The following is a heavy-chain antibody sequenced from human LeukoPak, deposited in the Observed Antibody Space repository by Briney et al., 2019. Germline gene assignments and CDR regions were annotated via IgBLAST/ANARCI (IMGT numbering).Heavy chain of an antibody. Sequence: ASVKVSCKVSGYTLTELSMHWVRQAPGKGLEWMGGFDPEDGETIYAQKFQGRVTMTEDTSTDTAYMELSSLRSEDTAVYYCATVSPTAEKRCFDYWGQGTLVTVSS. CDR3: ATVSPTAEKRCFDY. CDR2: FDPEDGET. D-gene: IGHD5-24*01. J-gene: IGHJ4*02. CDR1: GYTLTELS. V-gene: IGHV1-24*01.